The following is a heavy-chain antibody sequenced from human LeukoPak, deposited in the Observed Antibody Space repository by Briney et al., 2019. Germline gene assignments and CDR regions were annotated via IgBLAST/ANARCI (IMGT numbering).Heavy chain of an antibody. CDR2: IIPIFGIA. CDR3: ARVSTMVTTGEWDY. Sequence: GASVKVSCKASGGTFSSYAISWVRQAPGQGLEWMGRIIPIFGIANYAQKFQGRVTITADKSTSTAYMELSSLRSEDTAVYYCARVSTMVTTGEWDYWGQGTLVTVSS. D-gene: IGHD4-17*01. CDR1: GGTFSSYA. V-gene: IGHV1-69*04. J-gene: IGHJ4*02.